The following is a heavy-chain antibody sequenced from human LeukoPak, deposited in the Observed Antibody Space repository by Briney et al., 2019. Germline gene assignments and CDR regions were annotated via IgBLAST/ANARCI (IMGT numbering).Heavy chain of an antibody. CDR2: ISGSGGST. Sequence: GGSLRLSCAASGFTFSSYAMSWVRQAPGKGLEWVSAISGSGGSTYYAGSVKGRFTISRDNSKNTLYLQMNSLRAKDTAVYYCAKDLRSLTMIVVALFDYWGQGTLVTVSS. J-gene: IGHJ4*02. D-gene: IGHD3-22*01. V-gene: IGHV3-23*01. CDR1: GFTFSSYA. CDR3: AKDLRSLTMIVVALFDY.